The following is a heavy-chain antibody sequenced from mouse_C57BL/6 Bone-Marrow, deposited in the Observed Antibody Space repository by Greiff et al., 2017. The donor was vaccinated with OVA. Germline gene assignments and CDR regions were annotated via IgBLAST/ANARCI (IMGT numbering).Heavy chain of an antibody. D-gene: IGHD1-1*01. V-gene: IGHV3-5*01. CDR3: ARGHLLPYWYMDV. J-gene: IGHJ1*03. CDR2: IYYSGTI. Sequence: ESGPGLVKPSQTVFLTCTVTGISITTGNYRWSWIRQFPGNKLEWIGYIYYSGTITYNPFLTSRTTITRDTPNNPFFLEMSCLTAEDTATYYCARGHLLPYWYMDVWGTGTTVTVSS. CDR1: GISITTGNYR.